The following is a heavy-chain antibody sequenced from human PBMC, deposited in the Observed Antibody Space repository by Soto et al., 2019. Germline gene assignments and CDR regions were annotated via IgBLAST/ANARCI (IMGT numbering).Heavy chain of an antibody. J-gene: IGHJ3*02. D-gene: IGHD5-12*01. CDR3: ARLRLRNIVATRVGACDI. Sequence: QLQLQESGPGLVKPSETLSLTCTVSGGSISSSSYYWGWIRQPPGKGLEWIGSIYYSGNTYYNPPLKSPVIISVDTSKNQFSLTLSSVTAADRALYYCARLRLRNIVATRVGACDIWGQGTMVTVSA. CDR2: IYYSGNT. V-gene: IGHV4-39*01. CDR1: GGSISSSSYY.